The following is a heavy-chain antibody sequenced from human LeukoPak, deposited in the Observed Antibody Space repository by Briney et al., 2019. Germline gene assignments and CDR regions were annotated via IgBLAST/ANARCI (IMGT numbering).Heavy chain of an antibody. CDR2: IDYSGST. CDR1: NGSISTYY. J-gene: IGHJ4*02. Sequence: SETLSLTCIVSNGSISTYYWSWIRQPPGKGLEWIGYIDYSGSTNYNPSLKSRVTMSLDTSKNHFSLRLSSVTAADSAVYYCARVSRRLTLDYWGQGTLVTVSS. V-gene: IGHV4-59*01. CDR3: ARVSRRLTLDY.